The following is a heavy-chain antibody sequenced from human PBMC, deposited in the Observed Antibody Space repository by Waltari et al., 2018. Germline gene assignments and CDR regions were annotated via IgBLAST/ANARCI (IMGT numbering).Heavy chain of an antibody. V-gene: IGHV3-74*03. CDR3: ARGGTGAFDI. J-gene: IGHJ3*02. D-gene: IGHD1-1*01. Sequence: EVQLVESGGGLVQPGGSLRLSCAASGFTFSSYGMYWVRQAPGKGLVWVSRITSDGSTMYADSVKGRFTIPRDNAKKTVYLQMNSLRVEDTAVYYCARGGTGAFDIWGQGTKVTVSS. CDR2: ITSDGST. CDR1: GFTFSSYG.